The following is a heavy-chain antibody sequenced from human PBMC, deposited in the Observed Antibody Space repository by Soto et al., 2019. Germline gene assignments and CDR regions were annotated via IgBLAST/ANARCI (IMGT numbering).Heavy chain of an antibody. CDR1: GYTFTSYG. Sequence: QVQLVQSGAEVKKPGASVKVSCKASGYTFTSYGISWVRQAPGQGREWMGWISAYNGNTNYAQKLQGRVTMTTDTSSSKVYRELRSLRSDDTAVYYCARVSADYYDSSGYYFVYYYYGMDVWGQGTTVTVSS. CDR2: ISAYNGNT. J-gene: IGHJ6*02. V-gene: IGHV1-18*01. CDR3: ARVSADYYDSSGYYFVYYYYGMDV. D-gene: IGHD3-22*01.